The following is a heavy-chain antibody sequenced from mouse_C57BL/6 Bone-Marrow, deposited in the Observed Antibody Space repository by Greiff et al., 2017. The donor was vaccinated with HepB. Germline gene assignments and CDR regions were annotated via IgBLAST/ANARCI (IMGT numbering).Heavy chain of an antibody. CDR1: GYAFTNYL. V-gene: IGHV1-54*01. D-gene: IGHD2-1*01. J-gene: IGHJ2*01. CDR2: INPGSGGT. Sequence: QVQLQQSGAELVRPGTSVKVSCKASGYAFTNYLIEWVKQRPGQGLEWIGVINPGSGGTNYNEKFKGKATLTADKSSSTAYMQLSSLTSEDSAVYFCARGTTMVPPYFDYWGQGTTLTVAS. CDR3: ARGTTMVPPYFDY.